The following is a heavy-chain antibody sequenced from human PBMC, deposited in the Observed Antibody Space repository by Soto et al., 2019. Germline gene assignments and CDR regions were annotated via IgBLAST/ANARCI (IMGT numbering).Heavy chain of an antibody. V-gene: IGHV4-31*03. D-gene: IGHD3-16*01. Sequence: QVQLQQSGPGLVKASQTLSLTCTVSGGSIINSGYYWNWIRQHPGKGLEWIGYIYYSGETSYNPSHKSRLTISVDTSKNRFSLTLSSVTAADTAVYYCARDRGGENYYYGMDVWGQGTTVTVSS. CDR2: IYYSGET. CDR1: GGSIINSGYY. CDR3: ARDRGGENYYYGMDV. J-gene: IGHJ6*02.